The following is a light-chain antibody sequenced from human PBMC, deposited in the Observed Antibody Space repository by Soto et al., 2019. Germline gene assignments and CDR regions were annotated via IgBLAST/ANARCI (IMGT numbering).Light chain of an antibody. CDR2: DNN. J-gene: IGLJ1*01. CDR3: GTWDTNSYV. CDR1: SSNIGNND. V-gene: IGLV1-51*01. Sequence: QSVLTQPPSVSAAPGQKVTISCSGSSSNIGNNDVSWYQQVPGTAPKVLIYDNNKRPSGIPDRISGSKSGTSATLGITGLQTGDEADYYCGTWDTNSYVFGTGTKVT.